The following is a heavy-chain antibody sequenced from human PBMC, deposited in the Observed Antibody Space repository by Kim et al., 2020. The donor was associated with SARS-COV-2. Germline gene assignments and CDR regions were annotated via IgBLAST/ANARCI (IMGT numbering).Heavy chain of an antibody. CDR2: IYYSWST. D-gene: IGHD2-2*01. Sequence: SETLCLTCTVSGGSISSYYWSWIRQPPGKGLEWIGYIYYSWSTNYNPSLKSRVTISVDTSKNQFSLKLSSVTAADTAVYYWARDRIGYCSSTSCSLPFD. V-gene: IGHV4-59*01. CDR1: GGSISSYY. J-gene: IGHJ4*01. CDR3: ARDRIGYCSSTSCSLPFD.